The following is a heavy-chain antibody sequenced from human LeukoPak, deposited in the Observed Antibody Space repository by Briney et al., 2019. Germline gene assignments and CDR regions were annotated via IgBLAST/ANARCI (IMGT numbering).Heavy chain of an antibody. J-gene: IGHJ4*02. Sequence: GGSLRLSCAASGFTFSSYGMHWVRQAPGKGLEWVAVISDDGNNKYYADSVKGRFTISRDNSKNTLYLQMNSLRAEDTAVYYCASAEYCTSTSCRPYYLDYWGQGTLVTVSS. CDR1: GFTFSSYG. CDR3: ASAEYCTSTSCRPYYLDY. D-gene: IGHD2-2*01. V-gene: IGHV3-30*19. CDR2: ISDDGNNK.